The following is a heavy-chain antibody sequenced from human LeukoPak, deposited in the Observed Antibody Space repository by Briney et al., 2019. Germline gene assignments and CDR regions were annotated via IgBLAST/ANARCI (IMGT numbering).Heavy chain of an antibody. J-gene: IGHJ5*02. CDR2: ISGSGGST. CDR3: ATAKGDYDILTGSIPPPFDP. Sequence: GGTLRLSCAASGFTFSSYAMSWVRQAPGKGLEWVSAISGSGGSTYYADSVKGRFTISRDNSKNTLYLQMNSLRAEDTAVYYCATAKGDYDILTGSIPPPFDPWGQGTLVTVSS. D-gene: IGHD3-9*01. V-gene: IGHV3-23*01. CDR1: GFTFSSYA.